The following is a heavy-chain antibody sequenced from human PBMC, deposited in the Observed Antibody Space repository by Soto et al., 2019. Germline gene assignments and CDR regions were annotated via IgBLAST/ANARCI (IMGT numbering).Heavy chain of an antibody. CDR1: GGSIYRSGYY. Sequence: SETLSLTCTVSGGSIYRSGYYWGWIRQPPGRGLEWIGKIHYNGVTYSNPSLKSRVTISRDTSKNQFSLKLTSVTAADTALYYCGKVLVGATGHTNSDSWGPGTLVTVSS. J-gene: IGHJ4*02. D-gene: IGHD2-15*01. V-gene: IGHV4-39*01. CDR2: IHYNGVT. CDR3: GKVLVGATGHTNSDS.